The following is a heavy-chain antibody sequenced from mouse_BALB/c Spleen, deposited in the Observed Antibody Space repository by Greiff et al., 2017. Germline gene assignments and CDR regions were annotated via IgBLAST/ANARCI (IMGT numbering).Heavy chain of an antibody. V-gene: IGHV1-69*02. CDR1: GYTFTSYW. Sequence: QVQLQQSGAELVKPGASVKLSCKASGYTFTSYWMHWVKQRPGQGLEWIGEIDPSDSYTNYNQKFKGKATLTVDKSSSTAYMQLSSLTSEDSAVYYCARHYRYPYAMDYWGQGTSVTVSA. D-gene: IGHD2-14*01. CDR2: IDPSDSYT. J-gene: IGHJ4*01. CDR3: ARHYRYPYAMDY.